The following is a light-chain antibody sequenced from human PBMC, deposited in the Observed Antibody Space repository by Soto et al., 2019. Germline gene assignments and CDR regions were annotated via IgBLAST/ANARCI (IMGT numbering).Light chain of an antibody. Sequence: QSALTQPASVSDSPGQSITISCTGTSSDVGSYDLVSWYQQHPGKAPKLIIYEGTKRPSGVSNRFSGSKSGNTASLTISGVQAEDEADYYCCSYAGTFYVFGTGTKLTVL. J-gene: IGLJ1*01. V-gene: IGLV2-23*01. CDR3: CSYAGTFYV. CDR1: SSDVGSYDL. CDR2: EGT.